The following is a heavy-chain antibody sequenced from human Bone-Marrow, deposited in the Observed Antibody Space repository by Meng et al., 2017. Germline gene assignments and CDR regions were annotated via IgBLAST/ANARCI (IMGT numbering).Heavy chain of an antibody. J-gene: IGHJ4*02. CDR2: INPNSGGT. CDR3: ASSGYYYSYLSC. V-gene: IGHV1-2*06. D-gene: IGHD3-22*01. Sequence: ASVKVSCKASGYTFTGYYMHWVRQAPGQGLEWMGRINPNSGGTSYAQKFQGRVTMTRDTSISTAYMELSRLRSDDTAVYYCASSGYYYSYLSCWGQGTLVTVSS. CDR1: GYTFTGYY.